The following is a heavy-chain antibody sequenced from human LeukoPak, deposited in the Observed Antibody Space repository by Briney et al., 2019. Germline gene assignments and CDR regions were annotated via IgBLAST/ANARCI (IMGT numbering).Heavy chain of an antibody. V-gene: IGHV4-59*01. J-gene: IGHJ3*02. CDR3: ARVDKSIAARPRVGAFDI. D-gene: IGHD6-6*01. CDR1: GGSISSYY. CDR2: IYYSGST. Sequence: SETLSLTCTVSGGSISSYYWSWIRQPPGKGLEWIGYIYYSGSTNYNPSLKSRVTISVDTSKNQFSLKLSSVTAADTAVYYCARVDKSIAARPRVGAFDIWGQGTMVTVSS.